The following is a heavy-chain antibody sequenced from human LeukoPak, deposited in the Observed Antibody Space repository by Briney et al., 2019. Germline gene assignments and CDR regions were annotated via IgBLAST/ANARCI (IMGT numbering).Heavy chain of an antibody. J-gene: IGHJ4*02. CDR3: ARGIAVADTGFFDY. D-gene: IGHD6-19*01. CDR1: GFTVSSNY. CDR2: IYSGGST. V-gene: IGHV3-66*01. Sequence: GGSLRLSCAASGFTVSSNYMTWVRQAPGKGLEWVSVIYSGGSTYYADSVKGRFTISRDNSKSTLYLQMNSLRVEDTAVYYCARGIAVADTGFFDYWGQGTLATVSS.